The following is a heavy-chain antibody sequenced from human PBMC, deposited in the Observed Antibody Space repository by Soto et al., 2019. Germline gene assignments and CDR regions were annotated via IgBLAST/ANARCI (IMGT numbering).Heavy chain of an antibody. CDR3: ARDTGLAPTVWGY. CDR2: VYHSGST. V-gene: IGHV4-31*03. D-gene: IGHD7-27*01. CDR1: GDSIRGGCHY. J-gene: IGHJ4*03. Sequence: QVQLQESGPGLVNPSQTLSLTCSVSGDSIRGGCHYWNWLRQCPGHGLEWIGYVYHSGSTHYNPSLRWRLTISIDTVKNQLYLRLISVTAADTAMYYCARDTGLAPTVWGYLGHGTQVTVSS.